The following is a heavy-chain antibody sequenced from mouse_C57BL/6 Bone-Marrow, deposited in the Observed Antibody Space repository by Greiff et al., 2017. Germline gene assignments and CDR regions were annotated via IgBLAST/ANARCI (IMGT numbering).Heavy chain of an antibody. CDR1: GYTFTDYE. Sequence: VQLQQSGAELVRPGASVTLSCKASGYTFTDYEMHWVKQTPVHGLEWIGAIDPETGGTAYNQKFKGKAILTADKSSSTAYMELRSLTSEDSAVYYCTRDGSYYYAMDYWGQGTSVPVSS. CDR3: TRDGSYYYAMDY. V-gene: IGHV1-15*01. J-gene: IGHJ4*01. D-gene: IGHD2-3*01. CDR2: IDPETGGT.